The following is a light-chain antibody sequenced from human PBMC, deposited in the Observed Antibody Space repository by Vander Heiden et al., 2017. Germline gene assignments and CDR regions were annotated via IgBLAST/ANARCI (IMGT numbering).Light chain of an antibody. V-gene: IGKV3-11*01. CDR1: QSFSSY. CDR3: QQRSNWPPELT. Sequence: EIELTKTTATLSLTPGERATLSCRPSQSFSSYLACYQQKPGQAPRLLIYDASISATGIPARFSGSGSGTDFTLTISSLEPEDFAVYYCQQRSNWPPELTFGGGTKVEIK. CDR2: DAS. J-gene: IGKJ4*01.